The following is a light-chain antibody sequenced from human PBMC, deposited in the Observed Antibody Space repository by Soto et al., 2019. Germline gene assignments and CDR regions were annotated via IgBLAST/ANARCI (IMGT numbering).Light chain of an antibody. V-gene: IGLV2-14*01. Sequence: QSALTQPASVSGSPGQSITISCTGTSRDVGGYNYVSWHQQHPGKAPKVIITEVSNRPSGVSNRFSGSKSGNTASLTISGLQAEDEADYYCCSLTTSHTYVFGSGTKLTVL. CDR2: EVS. CDR3: CSLTTSHTYV. CDR1: SRDVGGYNY. J-gene: IGLJ1*01.